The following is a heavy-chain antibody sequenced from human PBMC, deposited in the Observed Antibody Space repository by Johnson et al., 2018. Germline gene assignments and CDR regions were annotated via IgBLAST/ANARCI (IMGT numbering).Heavy chain of an antibody. CDR2: IWYDGSNK. V-gene: IGHV3-33*01. D-gene: IGHD3-22*01. CDR1: GFTFSSYG. CDR3: ARAPYDSSGYPDAFDI. J-gene: IGHJ3*02. Sequence: QVQLVESGGGLVKPGRSLRLSCAASGFTFSSYGMHWVRPAQGKGLEWVAVIWYDGSNKYYADSVKGRFTTSRDNSKTTLFLQRNNVRAEDTAVYYWARAPYDSSGYPDAFDIWGQGTKVTVSS.